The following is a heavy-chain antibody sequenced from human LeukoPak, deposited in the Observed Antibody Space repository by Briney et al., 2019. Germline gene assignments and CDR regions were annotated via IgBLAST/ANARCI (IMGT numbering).Heavy chain of an antibody. CDR2: IRYDGSNK. V-gene: IGHV3-30*02. CDR3: AKDHWYSSGWHDY. J-gene: IGHJ4*02. D-gene: IGHD6-19*01. CDR1: GFTFGSYG. Sequence: GGSLRLSCAASGFTFGSYGMHWVRQAPGKGLEWVAFIRYDGSNKYYADSVKGRFTISRDNSRNTLYLQMNSLRAEDTAVYYCAKDHWYSSGWHDYWGQGTLVTVSS.